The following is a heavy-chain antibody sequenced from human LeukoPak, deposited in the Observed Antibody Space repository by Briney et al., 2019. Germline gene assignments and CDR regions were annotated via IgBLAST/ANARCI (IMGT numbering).Heavy chain of an antibody. CDR2: IWYDGSNK. V-gene: IGHV3-33*06. J-gene: IGHJ4*02. D-gene: IGHD1-26*01. Sequence: GGSLRLSCAASGFTFSSYGMHWVRQAPGKGLEWVAVIWYDGSNKYYADSVKGRFTISRDNSKNTLYLQMNSLRAEDTAVYYCAKLLEEASGSNLGGGFDYWGQGTLVTVSS. CDR1: GFTFSSYG. CDR3: AKLLEEASGSNLGGGFDY.